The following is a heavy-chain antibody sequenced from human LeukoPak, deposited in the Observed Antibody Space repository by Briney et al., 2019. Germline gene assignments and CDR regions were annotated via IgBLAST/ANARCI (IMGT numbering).Heavy chain of an antibody. CDR1: GGSISSGGYY. D-gene: IGHD3-3*01. CDR2: IHYSGST. CDR3: ARDGGTIFGVVTPFDY. V-gene: IGHV4-61*08. J-gene: IGHJ4*02. Sequence: PSQTLSLTCTVSGGSISSGGYYWSWIRQPPGKGLEWIGYIHYSGSTNNNPSLKSRVTISVDTSKNQFSLKLSSVTAADTAVYYCARDGGTIFGVVTPFDYWGQGTLVTVSS.